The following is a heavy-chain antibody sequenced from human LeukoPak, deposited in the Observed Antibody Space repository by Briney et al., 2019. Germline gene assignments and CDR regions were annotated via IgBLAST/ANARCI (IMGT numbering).Heavy chain of an antibody. J-gene: IGHJ6*02. CDR1: GGSFSGYY. CDR3: ARGGYCSSTSCYDWDYYGMDV. V-gene: IGHV4-34*01. CDR2: INHSGST. Sequence: SETLSLTCAVYGGSFSGYYWSWIRQPPGKGLEWIGEINHSGSTNYNPSLKSRVTISVDRSKNQFSLKLTSVTAADTAVYYCARGGYCSSTSCYDWDYYGMDVWGQGTTVTVSS. D-gene: IGHD2-2*03.